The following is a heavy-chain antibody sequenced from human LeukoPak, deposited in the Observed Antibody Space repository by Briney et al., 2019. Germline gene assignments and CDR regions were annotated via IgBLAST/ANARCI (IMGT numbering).Heavy chain of an antibody. CDR1: VYTFIANY. CDR3: AREGSYCDGGDCYSFDF. Sequence: ASVKVYCKASVYTFIANYLQWVRQAPGLGPEWLGWMHVGTGNTRYAPKFQDRVTLSRDTSINTAYMELRSLTSDDTAVYYCAREGSYCDGGDCYSFDFWGQGTLVTVSS. V-gene: IGHV1-2*02. CDR2: MHVGTGNT. J-gene: IGHJ4*02. D-gene: IGHD2-21*02.